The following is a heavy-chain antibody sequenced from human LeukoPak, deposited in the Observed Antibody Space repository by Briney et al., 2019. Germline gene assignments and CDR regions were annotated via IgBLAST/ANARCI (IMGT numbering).Heavy chain of an antibody. CDR2: INPNSGGS. CDR1: GYTFTDYY. D-gene: IGHD6-19*01. Sequence: ASVKVSCKASGYTFTDYYMHWVRQAPGQGLEWMGWINPNSGGSNYAQKFQGRVTMTRDTSISTAYMELSRLRSDDTAVYYCARDWGSGWLKGVFDYWGQGTLVTVSS. CDR3: ARDWGSGWLKGVFDY. J-gene: IGHJ4*02. V-gene: IGHV1-2*02.